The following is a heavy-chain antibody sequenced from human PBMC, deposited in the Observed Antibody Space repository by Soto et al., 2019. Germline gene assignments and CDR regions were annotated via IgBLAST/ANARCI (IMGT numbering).Heavy chain of an antibody. V-gene: IGHV1-69*12. CDR1: GGTFSSYA. D-gene: IGHD2-2*01. CDR2: IIPIFGTA. J-gene: IGHJ6*02. Sequence: QVQLVQSGAEVKKPGSSVKVSCKASGGTFSSYAISWVRQAPGQGLEWMGGIIPIFGTANYAQKFQGRFTITADESTSTADMELSSLRSEDTAVYYCVKSLSTSLLGYGMDVWGQGTTVTVSS. CDR3: VKSLSTSLLGYGMDV.